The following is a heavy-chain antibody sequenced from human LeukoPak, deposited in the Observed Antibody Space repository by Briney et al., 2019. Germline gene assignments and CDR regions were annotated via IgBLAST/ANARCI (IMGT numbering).Heavy chain of an antibody. CDR1: GYTFTGYY. CDR3: ARASYYDSSGYYFDY. CDR2: INPNSGGT. J-gene: IGHJ4*02. D-gene: IGHD3-22*01. V-gene: IGHV1-2*02. Sequence: GASVKVPCKASGYTFTGYYMHWVRQAPGQGLEWMGWINPNSGGTNYAQKFQGRVTMTRDTSISTAYMELSRLRSDGTAVYYCARASYYDSSGYYFDYWGQGTLVTVSS.